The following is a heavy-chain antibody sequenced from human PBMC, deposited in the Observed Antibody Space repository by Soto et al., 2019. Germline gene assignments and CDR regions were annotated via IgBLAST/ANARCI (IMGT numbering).Heavy chain of an antibody. CDR2: IYYSAST. Sequence: PSETLSLPCTLSGGCISSYYCSWIRQPPGQGLEWNGYIYYSASTNYNPSLTSRVTISLDTSKKQFSLTLNSVTAADPAVSCLTRSRGAGIYTHYTQPGGQGTLVLVS. D-gene: IGHD6-19*01. J-gene: IGHJ1*01. CDR3: TRSRGAGIYTHYTQP. CDR1: GGCISSYY. V-gene: IGHV4-59*08.